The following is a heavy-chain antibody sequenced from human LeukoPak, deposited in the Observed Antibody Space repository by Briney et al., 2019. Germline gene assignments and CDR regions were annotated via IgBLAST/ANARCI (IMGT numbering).Heavy chain of an antibody. CDR1: GGSISSGGYS. CDR3: ARLKRINYYDSSGYYDN. V-gene: IGHV4-30-2*01. J-gene: IGHJ4*02. CDR2: IYHSGST. D-gene: IGHD3-22*01. Sequence: SETLSLTCAVSGGSISSGGYSWSWIRQPPGKGLEWIGYIYHSGSTYYNPSLKSRVTISVDRSKNQFSLKLSSVTAADTAVYYCARLKRINYYDSSGYYDNWGRGTLVTVSS.